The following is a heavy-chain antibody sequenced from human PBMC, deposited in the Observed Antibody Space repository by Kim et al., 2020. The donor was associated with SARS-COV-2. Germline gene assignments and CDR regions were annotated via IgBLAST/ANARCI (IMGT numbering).Heavy chain of an antibody. CDR2: IYYSGST. J-gene: IGHJ4*02. CDR3: ATLTLNGGTATAGTDY. Sequence: SETLSLTCTVSGGSISSSSYYWGWIRQPPGKGLEWIGSIYYSGSTYYNPSLKSRVTISVDTSKNQFSLKLSSVTAADTAVYYCATLTLNGGTATAGTDYWGQGTLVTVSS. CDR1: GGSISSSSYY. D-gene: IGHD6-13*01. V-gene: IGHV4-39*07.